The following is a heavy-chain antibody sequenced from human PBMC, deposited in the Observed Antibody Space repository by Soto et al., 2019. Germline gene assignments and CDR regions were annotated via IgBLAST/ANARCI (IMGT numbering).Heavy chain of an antibody. CDR1: GFTFSSHS. Sequence: GGSLRLSCAASGFTFSSHSMNWVRRAPGKGLEWVSYISSSTRTIYYADSVKGRFTVSRDNAKNSLYLQMHSLRAEDTAVYYCARERGSGWTFDYWGQGTLVTVSS. CDR2: ISSSTRTI. V-gene: IGHV3-48*01. CDR3: ARERGSGWTFDY. D-gene: IGHD6-19*01. J-gene: IGHJ4*02.